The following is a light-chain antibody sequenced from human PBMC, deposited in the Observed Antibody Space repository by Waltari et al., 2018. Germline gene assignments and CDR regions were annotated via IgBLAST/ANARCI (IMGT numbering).Light chain of an antibody. CDR1: QSLSTW. CDR2: TAS. Sequence: DIQMTQSPSTLSASVGDRVTITWRASQSLSTWLAWYQQKPGEAPKLLIYTASISESGVPSRFSGSGSGTEFTLTISSLQPDDFATYYCQQYNTYSYTFGQGTKVEI. J-gene: IGKJ2*01. CDR3: QQYNTYSYT. V-gene: IGKV1-5*03.